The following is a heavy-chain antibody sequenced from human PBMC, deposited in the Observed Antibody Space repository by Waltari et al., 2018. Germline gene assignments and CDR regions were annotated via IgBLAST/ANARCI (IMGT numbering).Heavy chain of an antibody. J-gene: IGHJ3*02. CDR3: ARVYYDFWSGYPPDAFDI. Sequence: QVQLVQSGAEVKKPGSSVKVSCKASGGTFSSYAISWVRQAPGQGLEWMGGIVPIFGTANYAQKFQGRVTITADESTSTAYMELSSLRSEDTAVYYCARVYYDFWSGYPPDAFDIWGQGTMVTVSS. CDR2: IVPIFGTA. CDR1: GGTFSSYA. V-gene: IGHV1-69*12. D-gene: IGHD3-3*01.